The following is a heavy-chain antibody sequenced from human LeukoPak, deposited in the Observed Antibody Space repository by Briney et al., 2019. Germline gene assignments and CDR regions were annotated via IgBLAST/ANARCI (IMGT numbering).Heavy chain of an antibody. CDR1: GFTFSDHY. V-gene: IGHV3-72*01. CDR2: TRNKANSYTT. D-gene: IGHD6-6*01. CDR3: ATGPIGARYSFDS. Sequence: GGSLRLSCAASGFTFSDHYMGWVRQAPGKGLEWVGRTRNKANSYTTEYAASVKGRFTISRGDSKNSLYLQMNSLKTEDTAVYYCATGPIGARYSFDSSGQGNLVTVSS. J-gene: IGHJ4*02.